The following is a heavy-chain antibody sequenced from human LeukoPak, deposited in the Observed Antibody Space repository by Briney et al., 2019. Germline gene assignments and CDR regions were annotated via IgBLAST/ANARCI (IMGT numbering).Heavy chain of an antibody. D-gene: IGHD6-13*01. CDR3: ARAQQLVG. V-gene: IGHV3-53*01. CDR2: IYSGGRT. CDR1: GFTLSSNY. J-gene: IGHJ4*02. Sequence: GGSLRLSCAASGFTLSSNYMSWVRQAPGKGLEWVSVIYSGGRTYYADSVKGRFTISRDNSKNTLFLQMNSLRAEDTAVYYCARAQQLVGWGQGTLVTVSS.